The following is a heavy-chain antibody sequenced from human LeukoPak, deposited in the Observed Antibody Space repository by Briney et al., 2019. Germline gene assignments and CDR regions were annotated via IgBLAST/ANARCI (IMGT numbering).Heavy chain of an antibody. CDR3: ARYYYDSSGYYGAFDI. J-gene: IGHJ3*02. D-gene: IGHD3-22*01. CDR2: IIPIFGTA. V-gene: IGHV1-69*05. CDR1: GGTFSSYA. Sequence: SVKVSCKASGGTFSSYAISWVRQAPGQGLEWMGGIIPIFGTANYAQKFQGRVTITTDESTSTAYMKLSSLRSEDTAVYYCARYYYDSSGYYGAFDIWGQGTMVTVSS.